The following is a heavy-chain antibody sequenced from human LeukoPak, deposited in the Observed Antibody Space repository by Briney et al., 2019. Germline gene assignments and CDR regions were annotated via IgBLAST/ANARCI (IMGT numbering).Heavy chain of an antibody. J-gene: IGHJ4*02. D-gene: IGHD6-19*01. CDR1: GFRFADYA. CDR3: AKGLSALTRIAVAAG. CDR2: ISWKSDSI. V-gene: IGHV3-9*01. Sequence: GGSLRLSCEASGFRFADYAIHWVRQAPGKGLEWVSCISWKSDSIAYADSVKGRLTISRDNAKNSLFLQMNSLRIEDTAFYYCAKGLSALTRIAVAAGWGQGTLVTVSS.